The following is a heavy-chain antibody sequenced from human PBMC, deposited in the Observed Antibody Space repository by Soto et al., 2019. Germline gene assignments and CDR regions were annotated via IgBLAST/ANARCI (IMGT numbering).Heavy chain of an antibody. CDR1: GFTFSSYA. V-gene: IGHV3-23*01. J-gene: IGHJ4*02. CDR2: ISGSGGST. Sequence: PGGSLRLSCAASGFTFSSYAMSWVRQAPGKGLEWVSAISGSGGSTYYADSVKGRFTISRDNSKNTLYLQMNSLRAEDTAVYYCAKVGGIAAAGTLSKHGGELDYWGQGTLVTVSS. D-gene: IGHD6-13*01. CDR3: AKVGGIAAAGTLSKHGGELDY.